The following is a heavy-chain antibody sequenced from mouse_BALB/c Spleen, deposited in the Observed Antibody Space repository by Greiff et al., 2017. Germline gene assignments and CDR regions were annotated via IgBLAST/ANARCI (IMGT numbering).Heavy chain of an antibody. D-gene: IGHD1-1*01. CDR3: TRSYYGRSSWFAY. J-gene: IGHJ3*01. CDR2: INPSNGGT. V-gene: IGHV1S16*01. CDR1: GYTFTSYY. Sequence: VQLQQSGTVLARPGASVKLSCKASGYTFTSYYMYWVKQRPGQGLEWIGEINPSNGGTNFNEKFKSKATLTVDNSSSTAYMQLSSLTSDDSAVYDCTRSYYGRSSWFAYWGQGTLVTVSA.